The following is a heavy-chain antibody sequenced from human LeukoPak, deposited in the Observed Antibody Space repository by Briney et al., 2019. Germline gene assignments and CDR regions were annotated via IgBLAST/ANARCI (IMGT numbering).Heavy chain of an antibody. D-gene: IGHD6-19*01. J-gene: IGHJ6*02. V-gene: IGHV1-69*04. CDR3: ARAEWAVAGTTIYYGMDV. CDR1: TXXXYX. Sequence: TXXXYXIXXVRQAPGQGLEWMGRIIPILGIANYAQKFQGRVTITADKSTSTAYMELSSLRSEDTAVYYCARAEWAVAGTTIYYGMDVWGQGTTVTVSS. CDR2: IIPILGIA.